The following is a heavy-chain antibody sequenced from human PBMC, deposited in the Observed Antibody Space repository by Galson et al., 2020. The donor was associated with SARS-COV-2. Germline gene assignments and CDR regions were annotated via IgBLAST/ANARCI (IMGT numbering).Heavy chain of an antibody. CDR2: FDPEDGET. V-gene: IGHV1-24*01. D-gene: IGHD6-13*01. J-gene: IGHJ4*02. CDR3: ARTYAVIAAAGTRLDY. Sequence: ASVKVSCKVSGYTLTELSMHWVRQAPGKGLEWMGGFDPEDGETIYAQKFQGRVTMTEDTSTDTAYMELSSLRSEDTAVYYCARTYAVIAAAGTRLDYWGQGTLVTVSS. CDR1: GYTLTELS.